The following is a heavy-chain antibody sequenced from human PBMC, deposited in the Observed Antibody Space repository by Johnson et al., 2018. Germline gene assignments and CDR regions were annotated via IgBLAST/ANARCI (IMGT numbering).Heavy chain of an antibody. D-gene: IGHD3-3*01. J-gene: IGHJ6*02. V-gene: IGHV3-30*03. CDR2: ISYDGRNK. CDR1: GFTFSRNG. CDR3: AGEMGIIRANYYYYGMDV. Sequence: QVQLVQSGGGVVQPGRSLRLSCAASGFTFSRNGMHWVRQAPGKGLEWMAVISYDGRNKSYADSVKGRFAISRDNSKNTLYLQMNSLRAEDTAVYYCAGEMGIIRANYYYYGMDVWGQGTTVTVSS.